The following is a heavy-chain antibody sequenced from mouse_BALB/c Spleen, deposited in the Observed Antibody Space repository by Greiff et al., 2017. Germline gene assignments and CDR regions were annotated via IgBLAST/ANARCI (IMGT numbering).Heavy chain of an antibody. CDR2: ISSGGSYT. J-gene: IGHJ1*01. V-gene: IGHV5-9-4*01. D-gene: IGHD1-1*01. Sequence: EVHLVESGGGLVKPGGSLKLSCAASGFTFSSYAMSWVRQSPEKRLEWVAEISSGGSYTYYPDTVTGRFTISRDNAKNTLYLEMSSLRSEDTAMYYCARVDGSSHWYFDLWGAGTTVTFSS. CDR1: GFTFSSYA. CDR3: ARVDGSSHWYFDL.